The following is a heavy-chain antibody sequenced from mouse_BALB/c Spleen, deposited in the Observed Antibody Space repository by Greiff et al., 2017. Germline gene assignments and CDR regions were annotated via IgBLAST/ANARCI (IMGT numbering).Heavy chain of an antibody. CDR2: IDPANGNT. D-gene: IGHD2-4*01. V-gene: IGHV14-3*02. CDR1: GFNIKDTY. J-gene: IGHJ1*01. CDR3: ARDYDYDNFDV. Sequence: EVKLVESGAELVKPGASVKLSCTASGFNIKDTYMHWVKQRPEQGLEWIGRIDPANGNTKYDPKFQGKATITADTSSNTAYLQLSSLTSEDTAVYYCARDYDYDNFDVWGAGTTVTVSS.